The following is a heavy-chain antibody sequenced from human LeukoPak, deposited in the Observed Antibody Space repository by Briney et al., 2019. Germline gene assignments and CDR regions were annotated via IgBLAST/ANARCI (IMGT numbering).Heavy chain of an antibody. Sequence: SETLSLTCTVSGGSISSSSYYWSWIRQPPGKGLEWIGYISYSGTTNYNPSLKSRVTISVDTSKNQFSLKLSSVTAADTAVYYCARGNYYYDSSGGEFDSWGQGTLVTVSS. CDR1: GGSISSSSYY. D-gene: IGHD3-22*01. V-gene: IGHV4-61*01. J-gene: IGHJ4*02. CDR2: ISYSGTT. CDR3: ARGNYYYDSSGGEFDS.